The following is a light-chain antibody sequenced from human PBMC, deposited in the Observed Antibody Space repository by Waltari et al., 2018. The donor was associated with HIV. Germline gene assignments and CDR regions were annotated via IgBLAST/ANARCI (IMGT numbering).Light chain of an antibody. J-gene: IGLJ1*01. V-gene: IGLV2-11*01. CDR2: DLN. CDR1: SSEVGAYNY. Sequence: QPPLTQSRSVSGSPGQSITISCTRTSSEVGAYNYVSWYQQHPGRAPKLLICDLNRRPSGVPDRFSGSKSGNTASLTISGLQAEDEADYYCCSSAGRYTFVFGTGTKVTVL. CDR3: CSSAGRYTFV.